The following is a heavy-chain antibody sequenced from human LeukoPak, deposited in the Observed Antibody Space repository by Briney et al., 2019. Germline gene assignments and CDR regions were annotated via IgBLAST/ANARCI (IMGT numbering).Heavy chain of an antibody. CDR3: AREEPCSGGSCYYFDY. CDR1: GGTFSSYA. CDR2: IIPIFGTA. Sequence: GASVKVSCKASGGTFSSYAISWVRQAPGQGLEWMGGIIPIFGTANYAQKFQGRVTITADESTSTAYMELSSLRSEDTAVYYCAREEPCSGGSCYYFDYWGQGTLVTVSS. V-gene: IGHV1-69*13. D-gene: IGHD2-15*01. J-gene: IGHJ4*02.